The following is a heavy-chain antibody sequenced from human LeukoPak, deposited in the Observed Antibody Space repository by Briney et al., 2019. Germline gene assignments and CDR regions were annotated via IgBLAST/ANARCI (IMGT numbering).Heavy chain of an antibody. CDR2: ISSNSNYI. Sequence: GGSLRLSCAASGFTFSAYSMNWVRQAPGKGLEWVSTISSNSNYIYYADSVKGRFAISRDNARDSVSLQVDSLRAEDTAVYFCTRDLSARFPGGFDYWGQGILVTVSS. CDR3: TRDLSARFPGGFDY. D-gene: IGHD3-10*01. V-gene: IGHV3-21*06. CDR1: GFTFSAYS. J-gene: IGHJ4*02.